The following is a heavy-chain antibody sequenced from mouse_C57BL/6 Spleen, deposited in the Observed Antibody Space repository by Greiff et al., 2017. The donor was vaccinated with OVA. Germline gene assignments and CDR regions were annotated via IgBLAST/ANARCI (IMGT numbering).Heavy chain of an antibody. CDR1: GYTFTDYN. CDR2: INPNNGGT. J-gene: IGHJ2*01. Sequence: VQLQQSGPELVKPGASVKIPCKASGYTFTDYNMDWVKQSHGKSLEWIGDINPNNGGTIYNQKFKGKATLTVDKSSSTAYMELRSLTSEDTAVYYCARGTAQAYFDYWGQGTTLTVSS. CDR3: ARGTAQAYFDY. D-gene: IGHD3-2*02. V-gene: IGHV1-18*01.